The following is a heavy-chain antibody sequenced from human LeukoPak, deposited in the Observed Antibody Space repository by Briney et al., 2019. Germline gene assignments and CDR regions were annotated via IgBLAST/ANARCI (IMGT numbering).Heavy chain of an antibody. J-gene: IGHJ4*02. CDR1: GGTFSSYA. V-gene: IGHV1-69*05. CDR3: ARGLRWAGTFDY. Sequence: ASVKVSCKASGGTFSSYAISWVRQAPGQGLEWMGRIIPIFGTANYAQKFQGRVTITTDESTSTAYMELSSLRSEDTAVYYCARGLRWAGTFDYWGQGTLVTVSS. D-gene: IGHD6-19*01. CDR2: IIPIFGTA.